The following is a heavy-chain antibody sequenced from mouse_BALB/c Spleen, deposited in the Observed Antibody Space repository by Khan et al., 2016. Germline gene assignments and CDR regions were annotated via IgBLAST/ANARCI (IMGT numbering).Heavy chain of an antibody. D-gene: IGHD2-4*01. CDR1: GYTFTSYY. V-gene: IGHV1S81*02. Sequence: VQLQESGAELVKPGASVKLSCKASGYTFTSYYMYWVKQRPGQGLKWIGEINPSNGDTNFNERFKSKATLTVDKSSSTTYMQFSSLTSEDSAVYYCTRAGYDYPFAYWGQGTLVTVSA. J-gene: IGHJ3*01. CDR3: TRAGYDYPFAY. CDR2: INPSNGDT.